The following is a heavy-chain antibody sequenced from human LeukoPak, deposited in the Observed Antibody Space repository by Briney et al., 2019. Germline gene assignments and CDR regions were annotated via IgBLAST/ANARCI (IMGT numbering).Heavy chain of an antibody. Sequence: ASVKVSCKASGYTFTSYYMHWVRQAPGQGLEWMGIINPSGGSTSYAQKFQGRVTMTRDTSISTAYMELSRLRSDDTAVYYCARAGDIVVVVAATVWGQGTLVTVSS. D-gene: IGHD2-15*01. J-gene: IGHJ4*02. CDR2: INPSGGST. CDR3: ARAGDIVVVVAATV. CDR1: GYTFTSYY. V-gene: IGHV1-46*01.